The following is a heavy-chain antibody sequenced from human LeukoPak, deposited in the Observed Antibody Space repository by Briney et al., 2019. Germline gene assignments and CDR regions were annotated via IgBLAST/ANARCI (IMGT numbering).Heavy chain of an antibody. Sequence: NASETLSLTCTVSGASISNDAYHWGWIRQPPGKGLEWIGSINYSGGTHYNPSLKSRVTISADKSKNQSSLKLSSVTAADTAVYYCARQTGSGLFILPGGQGTLVTVSS. CDR1: GASISNDAYH. CDR2: INYSGGT. D-gene: IGHD3/OR15-3a*01. CDR3: ARQTGSGLFILP. J-gene: IGHJ4*02. V-gene: IGHV4-39*01.